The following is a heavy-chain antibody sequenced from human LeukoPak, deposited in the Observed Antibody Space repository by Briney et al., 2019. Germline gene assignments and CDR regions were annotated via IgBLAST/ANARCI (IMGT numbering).Heavy chain of an antibody. CDR1: GFTFSSYA. V-gene: IGHV3-23*01. Sequence: PGVSLRLSCAASGFTFSSYAMSGVRQAPGKGLEGVSAISCSGGSTYYADSVKGRFTISRDNSKNTLYLQMNSLRAEDTAVYYCAKDRRPGTPYGYFDLWGRGTLVTVSS. J-gene: IGHJ2*01. CDR3: AKDRRPGTPYGYFDL. CDR2: ISCSGGST.